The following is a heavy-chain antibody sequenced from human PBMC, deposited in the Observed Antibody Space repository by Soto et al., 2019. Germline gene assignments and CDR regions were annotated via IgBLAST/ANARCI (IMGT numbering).Heavy chain of an antibody. J-gene: IGHJ6*03. V-gene: IGHV3-11*01. Sequence: QVQLVESGGGLVKPGGSLRLSCAASGFTFSDYYMSWIRRAPGRGLGGVPYFVGGGSTIYYADSVKGRFTISRDNAKNSLYLQMNSLRAEDTAVYYCARDREGSAVVATIPHYYYYMDVWGKGTTVTVSS. CDR1: GFTFSDYY. CDR2: FVGGGSTI. D-gene: IGHD5-12*01. CDR3: ARDREGSAVVATIPHYYYYMDV.